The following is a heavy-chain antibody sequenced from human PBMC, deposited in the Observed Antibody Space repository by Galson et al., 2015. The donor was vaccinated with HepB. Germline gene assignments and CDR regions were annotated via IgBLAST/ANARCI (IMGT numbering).Heavy chain of an antibody. CDR1: GFTFSSYA. CDR3: AKAGVSGDGAYHAFDL. D-gene: IGHD4-17*01. J-gene: IGHJ3*01. Sequence: SLRLSCAASGFTFSSYAMSWVRQAPGKGLEWVSAICGSGGSTSYADSVKGQFTISRDNSKNTLYLQMNSLRAEDTAVYNCAKAGVSGDGAYHAFDLWGQGTMVTVSS. CDR2: ICGSGGST. V-gene: IGHV3-23*01.